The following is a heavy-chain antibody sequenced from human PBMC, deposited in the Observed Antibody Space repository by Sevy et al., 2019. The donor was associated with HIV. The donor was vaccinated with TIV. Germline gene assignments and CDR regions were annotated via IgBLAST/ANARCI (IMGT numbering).Heavy chain of an antibody. J-gene: IGHJ4*02. CDR2: ISYDGSTI. CDR3: AKEGGYRTSSYFDY. Sequence: GSLRLSCAASGFTFSSYGMQWVRQAPGKGLEWVAVISYDGSTIYYADSVKGRFTISGDNSKNTLSLQMNSLRAEDTAVYYCAKEGGYRTSSYFDYWGQGTLVTVSS. D-gene: IGHD2-2*01. CDR1: GFTFSSYG. V-gene: IGHV3-30*18.